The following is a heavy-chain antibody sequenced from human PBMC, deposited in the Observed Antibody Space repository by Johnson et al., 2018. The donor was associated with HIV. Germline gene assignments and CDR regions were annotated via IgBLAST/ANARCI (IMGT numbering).Heavy chain of an antibody. Sequence: VQLVESGGGVVRPGGSLRLSCAASGFTFDDYGLSWVRQAPGKGLKWVSGINWNGGSTGYADSVKGRFTISRDNAKNSLYLQMNSLRGEDSALYYCGRGGRGYQNIHEAFDIWGQGTIVTVSS. D-gene: IGHD3-22*01. J-gene: IGHJ3*02. CDR1: GFTFDDYG. V-gene: IGHV3-20*04. CDR3: GRGGRGYQNIHEAFDI. CDR2: INWNGGST.